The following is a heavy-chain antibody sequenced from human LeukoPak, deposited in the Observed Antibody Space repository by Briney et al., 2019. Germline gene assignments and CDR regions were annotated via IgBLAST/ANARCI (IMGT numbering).Heavy chain of an antibody. CDR1: GFTFSSYG. D-gene: IGHD3-10*01. CDR3: AKGETYYYGSGSTYMDV. V-gene: IGHV3-33*06. CDR2: IWYDGSNK. J-gene: IGHJ6*03. Sequence: GRSLRLSCAASGFTFSSYGMHWVRQAPGKGLEGVAVIWYDGSNKYYADSVKGRFTISRDNSKNTLYLQMNSLRAEDTAVYYCAKGETYYYGSGSTYMDVWGKGTTVTVSS.